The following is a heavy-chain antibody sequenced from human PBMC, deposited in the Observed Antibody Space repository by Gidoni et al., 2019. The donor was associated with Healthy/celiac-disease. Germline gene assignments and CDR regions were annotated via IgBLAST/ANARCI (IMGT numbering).Heavy chain of an antibody. D-gene: IGHD2-15*01. Sequence: QVQLVQSGAEVQKPGSSVKVSCKAAGGPFSSYASSWVRQAPGQGLKWMGGIIPIFGTANYAQKFQGRVTITADESTSTAYMELSSLRSEDTAVYYCASREGYCSGGSCYPGGTRRYYYYYGMDVWGQGTTVTVSS. CDR1: GGPFSSYA. J-gene: IGHJ6*02. V-gene: IGHV1-69*01. CDR3: ASREGYCSGGSCYPGGTRRYYYYYGMDV. CDR2: IIPIFGTA.